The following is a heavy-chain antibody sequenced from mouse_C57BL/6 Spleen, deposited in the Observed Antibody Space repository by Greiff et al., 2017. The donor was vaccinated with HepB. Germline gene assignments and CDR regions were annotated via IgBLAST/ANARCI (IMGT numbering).Heavy chain of an antibody. CDR1: GFTFSSYA. V-gene: IGHV5-9-1*02. CDR2: ISSGGDYI. D-gene: IGHD2-1*01. Sequence: EVQLVESGEGLVKPGGSLKLSCAASGFTFSSYAMSWVRQTPEKRLEWVAYISSGGDYIYYADTVKGRFTISTDNARNTLYLQMSSLKSEDTAMYYCTRDYGNYFFMDYWGQGTSVTVSS. J-gene: IGHJ4*01. CDR3: TRDYGNYFFMDY.